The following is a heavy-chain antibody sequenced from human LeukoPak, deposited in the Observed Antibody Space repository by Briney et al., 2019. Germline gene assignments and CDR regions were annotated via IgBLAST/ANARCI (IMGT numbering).Heavy chain of an antibody. CDR3: ARVSSGATTVDY. CDR2: IYHSGST. V-gene: IGHV4-4*02. D-gene: IGHD1-26*01. Sequence: SETLSLTCAASGGSISSSNWWSWVRQPPGKGLEWIGEIYHSGSTNYNPSLKSRVTISVDKSKNQFSLKLSSVTAADTAVYYCARVSSGATTVDYWGQGTLVTVSS. J-gene: IGHJ4*02. CDR1: GGSISSSNW.